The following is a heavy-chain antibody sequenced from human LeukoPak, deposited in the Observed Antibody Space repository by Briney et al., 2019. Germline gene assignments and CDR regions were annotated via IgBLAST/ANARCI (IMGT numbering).Heavy chain of an antibody. CDR3: ATNEWSGYYFGY. D-gene: IGHD3-3*01. CDR2: IYSSGST. CDR1: GGSITSISYY. Sequence: KPSETLSLTCTVSGGSITSISYYWGWIRQPPGKGLEWIGSIYSSGSTYYNPSLKSRVTISVDTSKNQFSLKLSSVTAADTAVYYCATNEWSGYYFGYWGQGTLVPVSS. V-gene: IGHV4-39*01. J-gene: IGHJ4*02.